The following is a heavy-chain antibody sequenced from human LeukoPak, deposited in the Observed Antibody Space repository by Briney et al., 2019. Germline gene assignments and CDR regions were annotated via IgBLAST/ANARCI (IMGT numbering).Heavy chain of an antibody. CDR2: IYPGDSDT. V-gene: IGHV5-51*01. Sequence: KVSCKGSGYSFTSYWIGWVRQMPGKGLEWMGIIYPGDSDTRYSPSFQGQVTISADKSISTAYLQWSSLKASDTAMYYCARAAYYPLGGDDYWGQGTLVTVSS. J-gene: IGHJ4*02. CDR3: ARAAYYPLGGDDY. D-gene: IGHD2-21*01. CDR1: GYSFTSYW.